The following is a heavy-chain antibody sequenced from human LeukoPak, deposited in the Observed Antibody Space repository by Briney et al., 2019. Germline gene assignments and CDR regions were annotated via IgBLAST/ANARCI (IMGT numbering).Heavy chain of an antibody. CDR1: GFTFSSYA. Sequence: GGSLRLSCAASGFTFSSYAMSWVRQAPGKGLEWVSAISGSGGSTYYADSVKGRFTISSDNSKNTPYLQMNSLRAEDTAVYYCPKDVYYYDSSGYYPSYWGQGTLVTVSS. D-gene: IGHD3-22*01. V-gene: IGHV3-23*01. J-gene: IGHJ4*02. CDR2: ISGSGGST. CDR3: PKDVYYYDSSGYYPSY.